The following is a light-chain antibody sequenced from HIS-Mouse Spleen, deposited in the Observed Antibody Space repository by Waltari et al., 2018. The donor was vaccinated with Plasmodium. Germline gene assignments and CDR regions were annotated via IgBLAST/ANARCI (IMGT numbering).Light chain of an antibody. CDR1: SRDVGSYKL. CDR3: CSYAGSSTYV. J-gene: IGLJ1*01. CDR2: EGS. Sequence: QSALTQPASVSGSPGQSITISCPGTSRDVGSYKLVSWYQQHPGKAPKLMIYEGSKRPSGVSNRFSGSKSGNTASLTISGLQAEDEADYYCCSYAGSSTYVFGTGTKVTVL. V-gene: IGLV2-23*01.